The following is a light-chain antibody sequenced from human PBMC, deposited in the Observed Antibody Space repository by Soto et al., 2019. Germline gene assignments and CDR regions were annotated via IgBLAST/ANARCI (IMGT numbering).Light chain of an antibody. Sequence: QSVLTQPPSASGTPGQRVTISCSGSSSNIGSNTDNWYQQLPGTAPKLLIYNDNQRPSGVPDRFSVSNSGTSASLAISGLQSEDEADYYSGAWDDSLSALFVFGAGTKLTLL. V-gene: IGLV1-44*01. CDR3: GAWDDSLSALFV. CDR1: SSNIGSNT. CDR2: NDN. J-gene: IGLJ1*01.